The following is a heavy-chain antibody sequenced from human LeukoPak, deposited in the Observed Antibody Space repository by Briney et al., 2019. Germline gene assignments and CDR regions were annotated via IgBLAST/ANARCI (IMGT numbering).Heavy chain of an antibody. Sequence: GRSLRLSCAASGFTFSSYGMHWVRQAPGKGLEWVAVIWYGGSNKYYADSVKGRFTISRDNSKNTLYLQMNSLRAEDTAVYYCAKSSDSGSYSHFDYWGQGTLVTVSS. CDR2: IWYGGSNK. J-gene: IGHJ4*02. V-gene: IGHV3-33*08. D-gene: IGHD1-26*01. CDR1: GFTFSSYG. CDR3: AKSSDSGSYSHFDY.